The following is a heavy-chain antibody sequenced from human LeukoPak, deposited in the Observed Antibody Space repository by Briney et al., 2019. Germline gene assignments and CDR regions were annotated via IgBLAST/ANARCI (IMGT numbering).Heavy chain of an antibody. CDR1: GYTFTSYY. CDR2: INPSGGST. J-gene: IGHJ6*02. CDR3: ARGLYYYDSSGYGMDV. Sequence: GASVKVSCKASGYTFTSYYTHWVRQAPGQGLEWMGIINPSGGSTSYAQKFQGRVTMTRDTSTSTVYMELSSLRSEDTAVYYCARGLYYYDSSGYGMDVWGQGTTVTVSS. D-gene: IGHD3-22*01. V-gene: IGHV1-46*01.